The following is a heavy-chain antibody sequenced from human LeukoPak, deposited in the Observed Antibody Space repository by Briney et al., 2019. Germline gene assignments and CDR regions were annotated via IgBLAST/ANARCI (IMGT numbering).Heavy chain of an antibody. Sequence: GSLRLSCAASGFTFTFSRFAMHWVRQAPGKGLEWLAVISSDGSNRYYADSVKGRFTLSRDNSEDTLYLQMNSQKPEDTAVYFCAKGASGWYFDYWGQGTLVTVSS. CDR3: AKGASGWYFDY. CDR2: ISSDGSNR. V-gene: IGHV3-30-3*01. J-gene: IGHJ4*02. CDR1: GFTFTFSRFA. D-gene: IGHD6-19*01.